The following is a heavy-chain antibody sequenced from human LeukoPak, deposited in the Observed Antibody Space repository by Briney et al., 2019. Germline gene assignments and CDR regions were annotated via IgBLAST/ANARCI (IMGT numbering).Heavy chain of an antibody. CDR1: GFAFSSYAM. J-gene: IGHJ4*02. D-gene: IGHD2-21*02. V-gene: IGHV4-4*02. CDR3: ARGGDWKFDY. CDR2: IHPSGRT. Sequence: PGGSLRLSCAASGFAFSSYAMSWVRQTPGKGLEWIGEIHPSGRTNYKPSLKSRVSMSVDRSKNQFSLKMTSVTAADTAFYYCARGGDWKFDYWGQGALVTVSS.